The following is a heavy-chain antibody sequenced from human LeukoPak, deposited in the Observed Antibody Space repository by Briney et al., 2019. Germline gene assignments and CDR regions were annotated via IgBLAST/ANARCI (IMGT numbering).Heavy chain of an antibody. CDR3: ATGIAAAGTPGYYYYYYGMDV. D-gene: IGHD6-13*01. CDR1: GGSFSGYY. V-gene: IGHV4-34*01. Sequence: SETLSLTCAVYGGSFSGYYWSWIRQPPGKGLEWIGEINHSGSTNYNPSLKSRVTISVDTSKNQFSLKLSSVTAADTAVYYCATGIAAAGTPGYYYYYYGMDVWGKGTTVTVSS. CDR2: INHSGST. J-gene: IGHJ6*04.